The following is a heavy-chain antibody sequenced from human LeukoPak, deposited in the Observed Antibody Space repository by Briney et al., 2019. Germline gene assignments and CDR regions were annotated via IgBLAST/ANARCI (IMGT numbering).Heavy chain of an antibody. CDR1: GDSVSSDY. CDR3: AGRGQRYFRD. CDR2: VYDSGTT. J-gene: IGHJ1*01. V-gene: IGHV4-59*08. Sequence: PSETLSLTRTVSGDSVSSDYWSWIRQPPGKRLEWIGYVYDSGTTAYNPSLKSRLTISLDTSKNQFSLNLTSVTAADTAVYYCAGRGQRYFRDWGQGILVTVSS.